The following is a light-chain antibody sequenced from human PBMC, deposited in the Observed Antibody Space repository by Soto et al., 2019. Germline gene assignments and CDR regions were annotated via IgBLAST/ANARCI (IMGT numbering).Light chain of an antibody. CDR1: RGVSANY. CDR3: QQYGDSPLT. Sequence: ENLLTQSPGTLSLSPGEGATLSCRASRGVSANYLAWYQQKPGQAPTLLIYGASIRAAGIPDRFSGSGSGTDFTLTISRLEPEDFAVYHCQQYGDSPLTFGGGTKVDNK. J-gene: IGKJ4*01. CDR2: GAS. V-gene: IGKV3-20*01.